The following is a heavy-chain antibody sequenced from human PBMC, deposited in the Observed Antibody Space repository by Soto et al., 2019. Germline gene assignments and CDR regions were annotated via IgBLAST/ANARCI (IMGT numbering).Heavy chain of an antibody. Sequence: SETLSLTCTASGGSITNYYWSWIRQPPGKRLEYIGYMYYSGNTYYNPSLKRRVAISGDASKNLVSLKLRSVTAADTAVYYCACRLSEWGRIDYWYQGTLVTVSS. CDR3: ACRLSEWGRIDY. CDR1: GGSITNYY. V-gene: IGHV4-59*01. CDR2: MYYSGNT. D-gene: IGHD3-3*01. J-gene: IGHJ4*01.